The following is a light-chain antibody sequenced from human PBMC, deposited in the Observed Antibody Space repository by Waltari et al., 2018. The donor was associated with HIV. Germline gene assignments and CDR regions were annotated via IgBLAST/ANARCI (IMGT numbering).Light chain of an antibody. V-gene: IGKV1-5*03. CDR3: QQYDSYSWT. CDR1: QSISSW. CDR2: KAS. Sequence: DIQMTQSPSTLSASVGDRVTITCRASQSISSWLAWYQQKPGKAPKVLIYKASSLESGVPSRFSSSGSGTEFTLAISSLQSDDFATYYCQQYDSYSWTFGQGTKVEIK. J-gene: IGKJ1*01.